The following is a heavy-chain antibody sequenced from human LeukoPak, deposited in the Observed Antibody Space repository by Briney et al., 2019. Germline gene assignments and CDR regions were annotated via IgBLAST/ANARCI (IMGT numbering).Heavy chain of an antibody. Sequence: GGSLRLSCAASGFTFSSYGMHWVRQAPGKGLEWVAFIRYDGSNKYYADSVKGRFTISRDNSKNTLYLQMNSLRAEDTAVYYCAKDRVAAAGEYFDYWGQGTLVTVSS. CDR1: GFTFSSYG. CDR3: AKDRVAAAGEYFDY. CDR2: IRYDGSNK. V-gene: IGHV3-30*02. D-gene: IGHD6-13*01. J-gene: IGHJ4*02.